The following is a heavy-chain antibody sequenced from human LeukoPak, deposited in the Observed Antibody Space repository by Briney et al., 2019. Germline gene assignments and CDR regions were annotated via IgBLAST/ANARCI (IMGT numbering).Heavy chain of an antibody. Sequence: GSLRLSCAASGFTFSSYWMSWVRQAPGKGLEWVANIKQDGSERYYVDSVKGRFTISRDSAKNSLYLQMNSLRAEDTAVYYCARDVTTVTTSLFDYWGQGTLVTVSS. D-gene: IGHD4-17*01. V-gene: IGHV3-7*03. CDR3: ARDVTTVTTSLFDY. CDR1: GFTFSSYW. J-gene: IGHJ4*02. CDR2: IKQDGSER.